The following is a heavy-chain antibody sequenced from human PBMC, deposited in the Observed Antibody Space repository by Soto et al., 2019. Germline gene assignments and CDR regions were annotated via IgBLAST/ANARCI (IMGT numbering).Heavy chain of an antibody. Sequence: SETLCLTCTVSGGSISSSGVSRGWVRQPPGKGLEWIGCAYYSGNTYYNPSLKSRVTISVDTSGNQFSLRLNSVTAADTAVYYCTKVSSGWFDPWGQGTLVTVSS. CDR2: AYYSGNT. CDR3: TKVSSGWFDP. D-gene: IGHD2-8*01. J-gene: IGHJ5*02. V-gene: IGHV4-39*01. CDR1: GGSISSSGVS.